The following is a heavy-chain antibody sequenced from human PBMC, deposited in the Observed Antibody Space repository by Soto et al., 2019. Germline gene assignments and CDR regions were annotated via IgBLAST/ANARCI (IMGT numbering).Heavy chain of an antibody. CDR2: INPNSGGT. Sequence: ASVKVSCKASGYTFTGYYMHWVRQAPGQGLEWMGWINPNSGGTNYAQKFQGWVTMTRDTSISTAYMELSRLRSDDTAGYYCAREFYTIFGVVIKSRFFWFDPWGQGTLVTVSS. CDR1: GYTFTGYY. J-gene: IGHJ5*02. D-gene: IGHD3-3*01. CDR3: AREFYTIFGVVIKSRFFWFDP. V-gene: IGHV1-2*04.